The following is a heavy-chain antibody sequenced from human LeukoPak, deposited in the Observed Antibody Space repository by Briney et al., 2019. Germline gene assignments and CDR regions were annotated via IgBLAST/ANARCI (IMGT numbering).Heavy chain of an antibody. CDR2: ISSSSSYI. J-gene: IGHJ4*02. CDR1: GFTFSSYS. V-gene: IGHV3-21*01. Sequence: PGGSLRLSCAASGFTFSSYSMNWVRQAPGKGLEWVSSISSSSSYIYYADSVKGRFTISRDNAKNSLYLQMNSLRAEDTAVYYCARPTVTDAALDYWGQGTLVTVSS. D-gene: IGHD4-17*01. CDR3: ARPTVTDAALDY.